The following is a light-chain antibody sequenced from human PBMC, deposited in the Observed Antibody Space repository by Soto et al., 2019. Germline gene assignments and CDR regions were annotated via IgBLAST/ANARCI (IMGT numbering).Light chain of an antibody. V-gene: IGKV1-5*03. CDR1: QGISNW. J-gene: IGKJ1*01. CDR2: KAS. CDR3: QQYNNMGT. Sequence: DIQMTQSPSTLSASVGDRVTITCRASQGISNWVAWYQQKPGEAPKLLIYKASSLESGVPSRFSGSGSGTEFTLTISSLQPDDVATYYCQQYNNMGTFGQGTKVEIK.